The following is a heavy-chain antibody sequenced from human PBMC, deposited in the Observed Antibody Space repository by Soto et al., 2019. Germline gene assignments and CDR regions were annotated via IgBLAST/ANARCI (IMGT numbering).Heavy chain of an antibody. CDR1: GFDASVNY. CDR2: INSCGNT. CDR3: VRENYYYGMDV. Sequence: EVQLVESGGTLVQPGGSLRLSCAASGFDASVNYMTWVRQAPVKGLEWVSAINSCGNTFYADSVKGRFTISRDNSKNTLYLQMNSLRVEDTAMYYCVRENYYYGMDVWGQGTAVTVSS. J-gene: IGHJ6*02. V-gene: IGHV3-66*01.